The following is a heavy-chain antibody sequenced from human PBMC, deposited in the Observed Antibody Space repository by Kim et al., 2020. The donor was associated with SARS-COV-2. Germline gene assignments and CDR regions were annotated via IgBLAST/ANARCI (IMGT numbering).Heavy chain of an antibody. CDR1: GGSISSYY. D-gene: IGHD3-3*01. J-gene: IGHJ5*02. Sequence: SETLSPTCTVSGGSISSYYWSWIRQPPGKGLEWIGYIYYSGSTNYNPSLKSRVTISVDTSKNQFSLKLSSVTAADTAVYYCARGSSLTIFGAVGWFDPWGQGTLVTVSS. CDR2: IYYSGST. V-gene: IGHV4-59*01. CDR3: ARGSSLTIFGAVGWFDP.